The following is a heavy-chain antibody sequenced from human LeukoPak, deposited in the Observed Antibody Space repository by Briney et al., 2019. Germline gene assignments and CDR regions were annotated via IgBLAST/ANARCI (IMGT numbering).Heavy chain of an antibody. V-gene: IGHV3-7*01. Sequence: GGSLRLSCAASGFTFSSYWMSWVRQAPGKGLEWVANIKQDGSEKYYVDSVKGRFTISRDNAKNSLYLQMNSLRAEDTAVYYCARDQKDQLPYPYYYYYYMDVWGKGTTVTVSS. J-gene: IGHJ6*03. CDR3: ARDQKDQLPYPYYYYYYMDV. CDR2: IKQDGSEK. CDR1: GFTFSSYW. D-gene: IGHD2-2*01.